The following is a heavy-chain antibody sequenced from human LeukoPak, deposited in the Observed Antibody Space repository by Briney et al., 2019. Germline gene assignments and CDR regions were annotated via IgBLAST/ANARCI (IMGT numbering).Heavy chain of an antibody. CDR2: INSDGSST. CDR3: ARHPAYSSGWPLDY. CDR1: GFTFSNYW. J-gene: IGHJ4*02. V-gene: IGHV3-74*01. Sequence: GGSLRLSCAASGFTFSNYWMHWVRQAPGKWLVWVSRINSDGSSTSYADSVKGRFTISRDNAKNTLYLQMNSLRAEDTAVYYCARHPAYSSGWPLDYWGQGTLVTVSS. D-gene: IGHD6-19*01.